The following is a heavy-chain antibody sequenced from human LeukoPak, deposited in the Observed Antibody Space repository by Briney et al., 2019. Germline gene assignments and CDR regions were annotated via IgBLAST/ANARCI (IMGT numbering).Heavy chain of an antibody. CDR2: INPNSGGT. J-gene: IGHJ4*02. CDR3: ARDLNRIAAARLLGY. CDR1: GYTFTGYY. V-gene: IGHV1-2*02. D-gene: IGHD6-13*01. Sequence: ASVKVSCKASGYTFTGYYMHWVRQAPGQGLEWMGWINPNSGGTNYAQKFQGRVTMTRDTSISTAYMELSRLRSDSTAVYYCARDLNRIAAARLLGYWGQGTLVTVSS.